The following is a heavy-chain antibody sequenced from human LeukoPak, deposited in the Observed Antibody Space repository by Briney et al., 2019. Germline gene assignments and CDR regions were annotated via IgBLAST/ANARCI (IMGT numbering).Heavy chain of an antibody. V-gene: IGHV1-2*02. CDR1: GYTFTGYY. CDR2: IKPNSGGT. CDR3: ARDRYCSSTSCYTTAYFQH. Sequence: ASVKVSCKASGYTFTGYYMHWVRQAPGQGLEWMGWIKPNSGGTNYAQKFQGRVTMTRDTSISTAYMELSRLRSDDTAVYYCARDRYCSSTSCYTTAYFQHWGQGTLVTVSS. D-gene: IGHD2-2*01. J-gene: IGHJ1*01.